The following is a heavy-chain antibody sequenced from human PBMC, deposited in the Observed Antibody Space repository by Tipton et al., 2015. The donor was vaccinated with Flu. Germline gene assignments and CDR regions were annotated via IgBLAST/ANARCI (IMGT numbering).Heavy chain of an antibody. CDR2: INQDGSEK. V-gene: IGHV3-7*01. Sequence: SLRLSCATSGFTFSHYWMNWVRQAPGKGPEWVANINQDGSEKHYVESVKGRFTISRDNAKSSLYLQMNSLRAEDTAVYYCARDKASYFDFWGQGTLVTVSS. CDR1: GFTFSHYW. CDR3: ARDKASYFDF. J-gene: IGHJ4*02.